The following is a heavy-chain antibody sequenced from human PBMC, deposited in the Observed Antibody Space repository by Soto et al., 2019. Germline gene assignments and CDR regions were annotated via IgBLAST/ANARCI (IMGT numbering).Heavy chain of an antibody. CDR3: ARPLGYCSSTSCPPGP. CDR2: INAGNGNT. CDR1: GYTFTSYA. V-gene: IGHV1-3*01. J-gene: IGHJ5*02. D-gene: IGHD2-2*01. Sequence: QVQLVQSGAEVKKPGASVKVSCKASGYTFTSYAMHWVRQAPGQRLEWMGWINAGNGNTKYSQKFQGRVTITRDTSGSNAYMELSSLRSEGTAVYYCARPLGYCSSTSCPPGPWGQGTLVTVSS.